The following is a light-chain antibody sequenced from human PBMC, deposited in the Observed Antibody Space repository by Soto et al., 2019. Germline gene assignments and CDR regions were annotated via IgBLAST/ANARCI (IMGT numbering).Light chain of an antibody. CDR3: ATWDASLSLLYV. V-gene: IGLV1-44*01. CDR1: SSNIGGNT. Sequence: QSVLTQAPSASGTPGQRVTISCSGSSSNIGGNTVNWYQQLPGTAPRLLIYNDRQRPSGVPDRFSASKSGTSASLAISGLQSEDEADYYCATWDASLSLLYVFGTGTKVTVL. CDR2: NDR. J-gene: IGLJ1*01.